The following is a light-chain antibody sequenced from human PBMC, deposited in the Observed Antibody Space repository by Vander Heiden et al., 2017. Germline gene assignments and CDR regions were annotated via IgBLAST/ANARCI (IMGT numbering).Light chain of an antibody. Sequence: DIQVTQSPSSLSASVGDRVTITCRAGQSITTHLNWYQQKPGRAPKLLICDTSSLQSGVPSRFSGSGSGTDFTLTIGSLQTEDFATYCCQHGDSSTFGPGTKVEVK. CDR1: QSITTH. CDR3: QHGDSST. V-gene: IGKV1-39*01. J-gene: IGKJ3*01. CDR2: DTS.